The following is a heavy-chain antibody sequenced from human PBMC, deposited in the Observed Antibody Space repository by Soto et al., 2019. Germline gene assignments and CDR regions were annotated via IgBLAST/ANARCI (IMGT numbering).Heavy chain of an antibody. D-gene: IGHD3-10*01. J-gene: IGHJ5*02. CDR2: IYYSGST. CDR3: AREFLGDTMLRFDP. V-gene: IGHV4-31*03. CDR1: GGSISSGGYY. Sequence: SETLSLTCTVSGGSISSGGYYWSWIRQHPGKGLEWIGYIYYSGSTYYNPSLKSRVTISVDTSKNQFSLKLSSVAAADTAVYYCAREFLGDTMLRFDPWGQGTLVTVSS.